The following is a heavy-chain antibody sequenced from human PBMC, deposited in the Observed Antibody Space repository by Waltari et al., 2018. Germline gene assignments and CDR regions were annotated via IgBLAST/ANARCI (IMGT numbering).Heavy chain of an antibody. CDR1: GGTFGRFA. Sequence: QVQLVQSGAEVKKPGSSVQVSCRASGGTFGRFALSWVRQAPGQGLEWMGGIIPIFGTPNYAQRFQGRLTITADERTSTVFMELTSLTSDDTAIYFCARREIGGPLDPWGQGTLVTVSS. J-gene: IGHJ5*02. D-gene: IGHD1-1*01. CDR2: IIPIFGTP. CDR3: ARREIGGPLDP. V-gene: IGHV1-69*12.